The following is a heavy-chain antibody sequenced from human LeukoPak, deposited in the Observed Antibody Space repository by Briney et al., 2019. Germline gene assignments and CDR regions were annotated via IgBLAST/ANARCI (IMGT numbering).Heavy chain of an antibody. CDR1: GYSLSSNYVT. CDR2: AYYRSKWYY. D-gene: IGHD2-8*02. V-gene: IGHV6-1*01. Sequence: SQTLSLTCAISGYSLSSNYVTWNWIRHSPSRGLEWLGKAYYRSKWYYEYAVSVKGRLTFNPDTSKNHFSLQLNSVTPEDTAVYCRARDPGNWFDPWGQGTLVTVSS. CDR3: ARDPGNWFDP. J-gene: IGHJ5*02.